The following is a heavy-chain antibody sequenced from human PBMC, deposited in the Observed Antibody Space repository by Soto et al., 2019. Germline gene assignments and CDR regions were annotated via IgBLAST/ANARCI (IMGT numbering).Heavy chain of an antibody. V-gene: IGHV1-18*04. D-gene: IGHD2-8*01. J-gene: IGHJ5*01. CDR1: GYAFTSYG. CDR3: ARDLGPPNWFDS. CDR2: IIPIFGNT. Sequence: GASVKVSCKASGYAFTSYGFSWVRQAPGQGLEWMGGIIPIFGNTDYAQKFQGRVTMTTDTSTSTAYMELRSLRSDDTAVYYCARDLGPPNWFDSWGQGTLVTVSS.